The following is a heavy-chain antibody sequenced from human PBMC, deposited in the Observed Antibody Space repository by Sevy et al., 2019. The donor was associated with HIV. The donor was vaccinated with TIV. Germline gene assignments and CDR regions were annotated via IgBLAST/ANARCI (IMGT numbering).Heavy chain of an antibody. CDR1: GFVFSSYT. V-gene: IGHV3-21*01. D-gene: IGHD3-10*01. Sequence: GGSLRLSCAASGFVFSSYTMNWVRQSPGKGLEWVSSISSSSRYIFYADSVKGRFTISRYNARNSLYLQMNSLRAEDTAVYYCARDMAYGSGSIVYDYLGQGTLVTVSS. CDR2: ISSSSRYI. CDR3: ARDMAYGSGSIVYDY. J-gene: IGHJ4*02.